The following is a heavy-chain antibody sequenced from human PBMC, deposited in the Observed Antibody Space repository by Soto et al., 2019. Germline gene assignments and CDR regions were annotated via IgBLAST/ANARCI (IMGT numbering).Heavy chain of an antibody. CDR2: ISSSSSYI. V-gene: IGHV3-21*01. D-gene: IGHD3-16*01. CDR3: ASLSRFYADY. CDR1: GFTLSSYT. Sequence: GGSLRLSCAASGFTLSSYTMNWVRQAPGNGLEWVSSISSSSSYIFYAASLKGRFTIPRDNAKNSLYLQMSSLGAEDTAVYYCASLSRFYADYWGQGTLVTVSS. J-gene: IGHJ4*02.